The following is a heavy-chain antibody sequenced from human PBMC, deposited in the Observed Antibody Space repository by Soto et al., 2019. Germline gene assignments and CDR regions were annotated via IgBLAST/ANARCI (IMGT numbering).Heavy chain of an antibody. CDR2: INDIGEINDIEST. Sequence: SETLSLTCAVYGGTFSGYYWSWIRQPPGKGLEWIGEINDIGEINDIESTNYNPSLKSRVTISVDTSKNQFSLKLSSVTAADTAVYYCARSDWSDPWGQGTLVTVSS. V-gene: IGHV4-34*01. J-gene: IGHJ5*02. CDR1: GGTFSGYY. CDR3: ARSDWSDP.